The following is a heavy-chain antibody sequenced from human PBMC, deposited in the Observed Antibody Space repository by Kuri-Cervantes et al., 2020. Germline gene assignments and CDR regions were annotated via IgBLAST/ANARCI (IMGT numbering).Heavy chain of an antibody. CDR3: ARILGGNN. CDR2: ISGSGGST. CDR1: GFTFSNYG. J-gene: IGHJ4*02. V-gene: IGHV3-23*01. D-gene: IGHD2/OR15-2a*01. Sequence: GGSLRLSCAASGFTFSNYGMSWVRQSPGKGLEWVSGISGSGGSTYYAGSVKGRFAISRDNSKNTLYLQMSSLRADDTAVYYCARILGGNNWGQGTLVTVSS.